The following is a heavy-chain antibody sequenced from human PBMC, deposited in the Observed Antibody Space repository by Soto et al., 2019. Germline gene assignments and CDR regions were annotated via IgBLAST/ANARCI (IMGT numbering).Heavy chain of an antibody. Sequence: QITLKESGPTLVKPTQTLTLTCTFSGFSLSTTRVAVGWIRQPPGKALEWLALIYWDDDKHYTPSLKSRLTITKDPSKDQVVLTMTDMDPVDTATYYCAHRPPVTANGFDFCGQGPLVTVSS. V-gene: IGHV2-5*02. J-gene: IGHJ4*02. CDR3: AHRPPVTANGFDF. D-gene: IGHD2-21*02. CDR1: GFSLSTTRVA. CDR2: IYWDDDK.